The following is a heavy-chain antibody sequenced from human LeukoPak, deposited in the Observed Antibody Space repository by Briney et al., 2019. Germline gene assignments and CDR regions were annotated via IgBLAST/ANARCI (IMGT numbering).Heavy chain of an antibody. J-gene: IGHJ4*02. Sequence: ASVKVSCTPSGYIFTTWYLHWVRQAPGEGLEWMGWIDPKTGRTKCGQGFKGRVTMTRDTSISTAYMELSNLRSDDTAVYYCARGMGSSWFDYWGQGAVVTVSS. CDR1: GYIFTTWY. D-gene: IGHD6-13*01. V-gene: IGHV1-2*02. CDR3: ARGMGSSWFDY. CDR2: IDPKTGRT.